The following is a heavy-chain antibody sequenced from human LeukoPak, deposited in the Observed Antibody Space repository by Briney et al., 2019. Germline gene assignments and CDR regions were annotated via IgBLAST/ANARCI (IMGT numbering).Heavy chain of an antibody. CDR1: GGSVSDYY. CDR2: IYYTGST. CDR3: ASRKLGNDY. V-gene: IGHV4-59*02. D-gene: IGHD7-27*01. Sequence: SETLSLTCTVSGGSVSDYYWSWIRQSPGKGLEWVGYIYYTGSTSYNPSLRSRVTMSADTSKNQFSLKLSSVTAADTAVYYCASRKLGNDYWGQGTLVTVSS. J-gene: IGHJ4*02.